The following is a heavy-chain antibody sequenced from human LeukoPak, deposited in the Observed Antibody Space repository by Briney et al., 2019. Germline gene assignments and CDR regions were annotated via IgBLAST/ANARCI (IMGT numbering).Heavy chain of an antibody. CDR3: TRSKGYCSGTTCANFDC. Sequence: PGGSLRLSCAASGFSFSKAWMNWVRQAPGKGLEWVSAINGDSSTTYYTDSVKGRFSISRDNSKNTLYLQMNSLRAEDTAIYYCTRSKGYCSGTTCANFDCWGQGTLVTVSS. J-gene: IGHJ4*02. V-gene: IGHV3-23*01. CDR1: GFSFSKAW. CDR2: INGDSSTT. D-gene: IGHD2-2*01.